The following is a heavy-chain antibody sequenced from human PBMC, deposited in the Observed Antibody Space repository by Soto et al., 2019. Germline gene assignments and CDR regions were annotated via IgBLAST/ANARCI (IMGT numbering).Heavy chain of an antibody. V-gene: IGHV5-10-1*01. J-gene: IGHJ6*02. CDR2: IDPSDSYT. Sequence: PGESLKISCKGSGYSFTSYWISWVRQMPGKGLEWMGRIDPSDSYTNYSPSFQGHVTISADKSISTAYLQWSSLKASDTAMYYCARRHPLGKPCYYYGMDVWGQGTTVTVSS. CDR3: ARRHPLGKPCYYYGMDV. CDR1: GYSFTSYW. D-gene: IGHD3-16*01.